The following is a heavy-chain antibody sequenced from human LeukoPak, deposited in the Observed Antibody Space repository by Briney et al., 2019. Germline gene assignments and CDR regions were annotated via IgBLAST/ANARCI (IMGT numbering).Heavy chain of an antibody. J-gene: IGHJ5*01. CDR3: ARGAYGDYDS. CDR1: AFTFSSYA. V-gene: IGHV3-23*01. D-gene: IGHD4-17*01. CDR2: ISAGADST. Sequence: GGSLRLSCAASAFTFSSYAMSWVRQAPGKGLESVSAISAGADSTYYADSVQGRFTISRDNSKNTLHLQMSGLRAEDTAVYFCARGAYGDYDSWGQGTLVTVSS.